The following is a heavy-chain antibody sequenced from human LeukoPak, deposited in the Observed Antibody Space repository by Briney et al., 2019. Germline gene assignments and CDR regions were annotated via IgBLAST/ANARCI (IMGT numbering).Heavy chain of an antibody. CDR1: GYTFTGYY. D-gene: IGHD6-6*01. Sequence: ASVKVSCKASGYTFTGYYMHWVRQAPGQGLEWMGWINPNSGGTNYAQKFQGRVTMTRDTSISTAYMELSRLRSGDTAVYYCASEYSSSSGFDPWGQGTLVTVSS. J-gene: IGHJ5*02. CDR2: INPNSGGT. V-gene: IGHV1-2*02. CDR3: ASEYSSSSGFDP.